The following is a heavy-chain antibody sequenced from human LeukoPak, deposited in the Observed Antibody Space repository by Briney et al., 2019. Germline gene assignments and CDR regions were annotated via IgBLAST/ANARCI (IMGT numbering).Heavy chain of an antibody. CDR2: INPNSGGT. Sequence: GASVKVSCKASGYTFAGYYMHWVRQAPGQGLEWMGWINPNSGGTNYAQKFQGRVTMTRDTSISTAYMELSRLRSDDTAVYYCAPLDGGGRIFDYWGQGTLVTVSS. J-gene: IGHJ4*02. CDR1: GYTFAGYY. D-gene: IGHD2-15*01. V-gene: IGHV1-2*02. CDR3: APLDGGGRIFDY.